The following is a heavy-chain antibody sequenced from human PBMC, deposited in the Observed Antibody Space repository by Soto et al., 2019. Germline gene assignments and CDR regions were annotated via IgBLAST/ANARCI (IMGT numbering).Heavy chain of an antibody. CDR1: GFTFSNAW. J-gene: IGHJ4*02. CDR2: IKSKTDGGTT. Sequence: PGGSLRLSCAASGFTFSNAWMNWVRQAPGKGLEWVGRIKSKTDGGTTDYAAPVKGRFTISRDDSKNTLYLQMNSLKTEDTAVYYCATEDSMVQIWPGFDYWGQGTLVTVTS. CDR3: ATEDSMVQIWPGFDY. V-gene: IGHV3-15*07. D-gene: IGHD5-18*01.